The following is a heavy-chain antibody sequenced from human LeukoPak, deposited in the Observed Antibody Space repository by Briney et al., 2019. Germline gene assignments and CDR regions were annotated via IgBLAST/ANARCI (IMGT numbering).Heavy chain of an antibody. CDR3: ARNPHYYDSSGYYPYYFDY. J-gene: IGHJ4*02. Sequence: SETLSLTCAVYGGSFSGYYRSWIRQPPGKGLEWIGEINHGGSTNYNPSLKSRVTLSVDMSKNQFSLKLSSVTAADTAVYYCARNPHYYDSSGYYPYYFDYWGQGTLVTVSS. V-gene: IGHV4-34*01. CDR2: INHGGST. D-gene: IGHD3-22*01. CDR1: GGSFSGYY.